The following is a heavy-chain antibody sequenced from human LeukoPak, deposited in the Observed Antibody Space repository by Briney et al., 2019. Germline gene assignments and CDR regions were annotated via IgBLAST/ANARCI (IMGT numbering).Heavy chain of an antibody. CDR3: ARSTGSTMFTDY. CDR1: GGSISPYY. D-gene: IGHD3-10*02. CDR2: IYYSGNT. J-gene: IGHJ4*02. Sequence: PSETLSLTCTVSGGSISPYYWSWIRQPPGKGLEWLGYIYYSGNTDYNPSLKSRVAISLDTSKNQFSLKLSSVTAADTAVYCCARSTGSTMFTDYWGQGTLVTVSS. V-gene: IGHV4-59*01.